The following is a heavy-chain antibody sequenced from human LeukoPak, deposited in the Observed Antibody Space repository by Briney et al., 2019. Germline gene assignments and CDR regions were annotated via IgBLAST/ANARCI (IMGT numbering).Heavy chain of an antibody. V-gene: IGHV4-4*07. Sequence: PSETLSLTCTVSGGSISSYYWSWIRQPAGKGLEWIGRIYTSGSTNYNPSLKSRVTISVDKSKNQFSLKLSSVTAADTAVYYCANTSSWYGYYWGQGTLVTVSS. D-gene: IGHD6-13*01. CDR1: GGSISSYY. CDR2: IYTSGST. J-gene: IGHJ4*02. CDR3: ANTSSWYGYY.